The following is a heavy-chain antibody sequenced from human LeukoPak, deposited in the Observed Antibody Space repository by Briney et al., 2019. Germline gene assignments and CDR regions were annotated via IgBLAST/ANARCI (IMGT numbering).Heavy chain of an antibody. CDR3: GRYLNY. V-gene: IGHV3-48*03. D-gene: IGHD3-10*01. CDR1: GFTFSSHE. J-gene: IGHJ4*02. CDR2: ITTSGSKT. Sequence: GGSLRLSCAASGFTFSSHEMNWVRQAPWKGLEWISHITTSGSKTYYADSVKGRFTISRDNAKSSLYLQMNSLRAEDTAVYYCGRYLNYWGQGTLVTVSS.